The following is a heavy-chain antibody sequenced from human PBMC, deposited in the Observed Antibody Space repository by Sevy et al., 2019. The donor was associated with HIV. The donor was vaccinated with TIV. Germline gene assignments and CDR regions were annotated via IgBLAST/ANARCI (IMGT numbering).Heavy chain of an antibody. CDR3: ARDLYSGSYYENY. Sequence: GGSLRLSCAASGFTLSNYWMSWVRQAPGKGLEWVANIKQDGSDKYYVDSVKGRFTISRDNAKNSLYLEMNSLRAEDTAVYYCARDLYSGSYYENYWGQGTLVTVSS. D-gene: IGHD1-26*01. V-gene: IGHV3-7*01. J-gene: IGHJ4*02. CDR1: GFTLSNYW. CDR2: IKQDGSDK.